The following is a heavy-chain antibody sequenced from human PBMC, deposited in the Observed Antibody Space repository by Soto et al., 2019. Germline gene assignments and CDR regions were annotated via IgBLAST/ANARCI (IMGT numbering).Heavy chain of an antibody. CDR3: ARVRDRSGWYGNYYYYGMDV. J-gene: IGHJ6*02. V-gene: IGHV3-30-3*01. CDR1: GFTFSSYA. Sequence: GGSLRLSCAASGFTFSSYAMHWVRQAPGKGLEWVAVISYDGSNKYYADSVKGRFTISRDNSKNTLYLQMNSLRAEDTAVYYCARVRDRSGWYGNYYYYGMDVWGQGTTVTVSS. D-gene: IGHD6-19*01. CDR2: ISYDGSNK.